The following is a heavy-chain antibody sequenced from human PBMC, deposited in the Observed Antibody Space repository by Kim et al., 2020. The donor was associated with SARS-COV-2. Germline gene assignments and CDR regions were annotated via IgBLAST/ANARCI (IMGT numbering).Heavy chain of an antibody. CDR3: ARADYYYDSSGSGGLSHWYFDL. CDR1: GYTFTSYY. D-gene: IGHD3-22*01. CDR2: INPSGGST. Sequence: ASVKVSCKASGYTFTSYYMHWVRQAPGQGLEWMGIINPSGGSTSYAQKFQGRVTMTRDTSTSTVYMELSSLRSEDTAVYYCARADYYYDSSGSGGLSHWYFDLWGRGTLVTVSS. V-gene: IGHV1-46*01. J-gene: IGHJ2*01.